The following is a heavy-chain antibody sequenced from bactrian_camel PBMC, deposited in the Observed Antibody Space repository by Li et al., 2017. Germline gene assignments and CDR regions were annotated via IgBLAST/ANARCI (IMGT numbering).Heavy chain of an antibody. CDR3: ATATRGAWYGYNY. D-gene: IGHD6*01. CDR1: GFTFSSNS. V-gene: IGHV3S6*01. CDR2: IYSDASYT. J-gene: IGHJ4*01. Sequence: VQLVESGGGLVQPGGSLRLSCAASGFTFSSNSMTWVRQAPGKGLEWVSSIYSDASYTYYADSVKGRFTISRDNDKNTVYLQMNSLKSEDTALYYCATATRGAWYGYNYWGQGTQVTVS.